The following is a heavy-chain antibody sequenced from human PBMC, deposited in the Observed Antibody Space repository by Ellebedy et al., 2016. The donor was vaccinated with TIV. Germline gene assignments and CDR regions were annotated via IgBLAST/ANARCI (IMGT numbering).Heavy chain of an antibody. V-gene: IGHV6-1*01. CDR3: ARGHMTTGFDY. J-gene: IGHJ4*02. CDR1: GDSVSSNSAA. D-gene: IGHD1-14*01. Sequence: SQTLSLTCAISGDSVSSNSAAWTWIRQSPSRGLEWLGRTYYRSKWNYDYAVSVKGRLTVNPDTSKNQFSLQLSSVNPEDTAVYYCARGHMTTGFDYWGQGTLVTVSS. CDR2: TYYRSKWNY.